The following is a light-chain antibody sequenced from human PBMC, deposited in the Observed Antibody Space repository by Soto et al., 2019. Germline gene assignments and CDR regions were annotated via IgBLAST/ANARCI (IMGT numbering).Light chain of an antibody. CDR3: ASYTTSTTVV. Sequence: QSVLTQPASVSGSPGQSITFSCTGTSSDVGRYNYVSWYQQQPGKVPKLMIYDVSNRPSGISNRFSGSKSGNTASLTISGLQAEDEADYYCASYTTSTTVVFGGGTKLTVL. V-gene: IGLV2-14*01. CDR2: DVS. CDR1: SSDVGRYNY. J-gene: IGLJ2*01.